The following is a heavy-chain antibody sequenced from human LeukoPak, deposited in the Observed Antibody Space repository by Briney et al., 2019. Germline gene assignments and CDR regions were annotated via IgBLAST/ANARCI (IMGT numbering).Heavy chain of an antibody. Sequence: PSETLPLTCTVSGGSISTSSYYWAYICQPPGKGLEWIGSIYYSGSTYYNTSLKSRVTMSVDTSKNQFSLTLTSVTAADSAVYYCARLSRAVADNWGQGTLVTVSS. D-gene: IGHD6-19*01. V-gene: IGHV4-39*01. J-gene: IGHJ4*02. CDR2: IYYSGST. CDR3: ARLSRAVADN. CDR1: GGSISTSSYY.